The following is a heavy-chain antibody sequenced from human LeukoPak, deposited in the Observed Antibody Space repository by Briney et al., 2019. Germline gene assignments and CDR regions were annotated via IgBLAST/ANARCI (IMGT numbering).Heavy chain of an antibody. V-gene: IGHV3-9*01. CDR1: GFTFDDYA. Sequence: GRSLRLSCVGTGFTFDDYAMHWVRQSPGKGLEWVSGITWDGSSIGYADSVKGRFTISRDNAKNSLYLQMNSLRAEDTAVYYCARDYRLAAALYYFDYWGQGTLVTVSS. CDR2: ITWDGSSI. CDR3: ARDYRLAAALYYFDY. J-gene: IGHJ4*02. D-gene: IGHD6-13*01.